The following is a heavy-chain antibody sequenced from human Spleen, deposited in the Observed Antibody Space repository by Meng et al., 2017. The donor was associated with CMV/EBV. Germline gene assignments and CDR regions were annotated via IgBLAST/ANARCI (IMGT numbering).Heavy chain of an antibody. CDR1: GLTFRTYT. CDR2: INPNSGGT. J-gene: IGHJ4*02. CDR3: ARGGYNYTPLDY. V-gene: IGHV1-2*06. D-gene: IGHD5-24*01. Sequence: GGSLRLSCAASGLTFRTYTMHWVRQAPGQGLEWMGRINPNSGGTNFAQKFQGRVTMTRDTSINTVYMELNRLRSDDTAVYYCARGGYNYTPLDYWGQGTLVTVSS.